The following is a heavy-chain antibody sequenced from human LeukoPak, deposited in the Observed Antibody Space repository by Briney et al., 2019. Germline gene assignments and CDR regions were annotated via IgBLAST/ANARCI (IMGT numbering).Heavy chain of an antibody. CDR1: GGSISSSSYY. CDR3: ARGKGEYYYYGMDV. Sequence: PSETLSLTCSVSGGSISSSSYYWGWIRQPPGKGLEWIGSMYYSGSTYYNPSLKSRVTISVETSKNQFSLKLSSVTAADTAVYYCARGKGEYYYYGMDVWGQGTTVTVSS. J-gene: IGHJ6*02. V-gene: IGHV4-39*07. D-gene: IGHD3-10*01. CDR2: MYYSGST.